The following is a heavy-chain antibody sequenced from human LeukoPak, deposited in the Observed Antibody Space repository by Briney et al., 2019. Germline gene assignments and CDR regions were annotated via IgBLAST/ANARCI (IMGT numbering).Heavy chain of an antibody. D-gene: IGHD2-2*01. CDR2: IYYSGST. CDR3: ARDSVESTSPFGGA. CDR1: SGSISSGDYY. Sequence: SETLSLTCTVSSGSISSGDYYWSWIRQPPGKGLEWIGYIYYSGSTYYNPSLKSRVTISVDTSKNQFSLKLSSVTAADTAVYYCARDSVESTSPFGGAWGQGTLVTVSS. J-gene: IGHJ5*02. V-gene: IGHV4-30-4*08.